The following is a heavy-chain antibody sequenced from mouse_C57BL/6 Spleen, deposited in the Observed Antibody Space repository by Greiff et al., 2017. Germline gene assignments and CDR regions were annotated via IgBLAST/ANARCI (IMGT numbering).Heavy chain of an antibody. Sequence: FQLQQSGPALVKLGASVKISCKASGSAFSSSWMNWVEQRPGKGFEWIGRFYPGVGDSNYNGKFKGKATLTAAKSSSTAYVKLSSLTAEDSAVYFCARRDYYGSPYYYDYWGQGTTLTVSS. D-gene: IGHD1-1*01. CDR2: FYPGVGDS. CDR3: ARRDYYGSPYYYDY. J-gene: IGHJ2*01. V-gene: IGHV1-82*01. CDR1: GSAFSSSW.